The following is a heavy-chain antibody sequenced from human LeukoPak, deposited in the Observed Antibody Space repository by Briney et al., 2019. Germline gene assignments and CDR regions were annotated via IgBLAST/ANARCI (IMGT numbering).Heavy chain of an antibody. V-gene: IGHV3-49*03. CDR1: GFTFGDYA. J-gene: IGHJ4*02. D-gene: IGHD1-26*01. CDR2: IRSKAYGGTT. CDR3: AKAANEWELLAGYFDY. Sequence: GGSLRLSCTASGFTFGDYAMSWFRQAPGKGLEWVGFIRSKAYGGTTEYAASVKGRFTISRDDSKSIAYLQMNSLKTEDTAVYYCAKAANEWELLAGYFDYWGQGTLVTVSS.